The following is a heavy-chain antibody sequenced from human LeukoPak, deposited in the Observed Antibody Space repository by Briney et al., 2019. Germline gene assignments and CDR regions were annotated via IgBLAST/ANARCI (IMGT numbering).Heavy chain of an antibody. CDR3: ARGEAAMVGYFGY. CDR2: IYYSGST. CDR1: GGSISSYY. V-gene: IGHV4-59*01. Sequence: SETLSLTCTVSGGSISSYYWSWIRQPPGKGLEWIGYIYYSGSTNYNPSLKSRVTISVDTSKNQFSLKLSSVTAADTAVYYCARGEAAMVGYFGYWGQGTLVTVSS. D-gene: IGHD5-18*01. J-gene: IGHJ4*02.